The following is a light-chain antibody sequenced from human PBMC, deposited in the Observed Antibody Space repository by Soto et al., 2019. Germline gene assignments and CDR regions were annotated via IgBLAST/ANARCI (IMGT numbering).Light chain of an antibody. CDR1: LTVATN. CDR2: YAS. CDR3: QQYNNWPPGAT. J-gene: IGKJ3*01. V-gene: IGKV3-15*01. Sequence: DIVMTQSPATLSVSPGERDTLSCRASLTVATNLAWYQQKPGQAPRLLIYYASTRATGIPARFSGSGSVKEFTLTISSVQSEDSAVYYCQQYNNWPPGATFGPGTKVEIK.